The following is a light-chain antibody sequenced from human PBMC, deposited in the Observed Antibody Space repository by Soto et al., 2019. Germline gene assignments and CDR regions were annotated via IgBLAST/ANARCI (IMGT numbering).Light chain of an antibody. CDR2: EAS. Sequence: DILMTQSPSSLSASVGDGVTITCRASQSISSHLNWYQQKRGEAPRLPISEASSLQSGVPSRFNGGGSGTDFTLTISSLQPEDFATYYCQQTYTFPYNFGQGNKLQIK. V-gene: IGKV1-39*01. J-gene: IGKJ2*01. CDR1: QSISSH. CDR3: QQTYTFPYN.